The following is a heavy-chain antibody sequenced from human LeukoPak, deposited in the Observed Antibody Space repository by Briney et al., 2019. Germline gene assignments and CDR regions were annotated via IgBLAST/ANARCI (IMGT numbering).Heavy chain of an antibody. J-gene: IGHJ4*02. CDR3: AKEDTFDY. CDR2: IYHSGST. V-gene: IGHV4-30-2*01. CDR1: GGSISSGGYS. Sequence: SETLSLTCAVSGGSISSGGYSWSWIRQPPGKGLEWIGYIYHSGSTYYNPSLKSRVTISVDRSKNQFSLKLSSVKAEDTAVYYCAKEDTFDYWGQGTLVTVSS.